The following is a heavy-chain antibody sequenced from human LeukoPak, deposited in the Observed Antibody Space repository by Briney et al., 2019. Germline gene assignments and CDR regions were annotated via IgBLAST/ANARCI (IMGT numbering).Heavy chain of an antibody. Sequence: PGGSLRLSCAASGFTFSSYSMNWVRQAPGKGLEWVSSISSSSSYIYYADSVKGRFAISRDNAKNSLYLQMNSLRAEDTAVYYCAIPRSSSWYYFDYWGQGTLVTVSS. J-gene: IGHJ4*02. CDR3: AIPRSSSWYYFDY. V-gene: IGHV3-21*01. CDR2: ISSSSSYI. D-gene: IGHD6-13*01. CDR1: GFTFSSYS.